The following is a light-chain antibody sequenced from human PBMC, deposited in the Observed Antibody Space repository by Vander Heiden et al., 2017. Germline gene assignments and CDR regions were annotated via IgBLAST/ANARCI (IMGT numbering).Light chain of an antibody. CDR2: DAS. Sequence: ELVLTQSPDFQSVTPKEKATRTCRASQSIGSNLHWYQQKPDQSPKLLIKDASQSGSGVPSRFSGSGSGTDFTLTIDSREAEDAATYYCHQSSSLPFTCGQGTQLEIK. CDR3: HQSSSLPFT. V-gene: IGKV6-21*01. CDR1: QSIGSN. J-gene: IGKJ5*01.